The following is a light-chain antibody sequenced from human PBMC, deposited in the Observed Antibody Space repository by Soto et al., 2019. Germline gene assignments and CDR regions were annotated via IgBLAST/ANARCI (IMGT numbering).Light chain of an antibody. J-gene: IGLJ3*02. CDR1: SSDVGGYNY. CDR2: EVS. CDR3: NSYTSSSTRV. V-gene: IGLV2-14*01. Sequence: QSVLTQPASVSGSPGQSITISCTGTSSDVGGYNYVSWYQQHPGKAPKVMIYEVSNRPSGVSNRFSGSKSGNTASLTISGLQAEDEAEYYCNSYTSSSTRVFGGGTKLTVL.